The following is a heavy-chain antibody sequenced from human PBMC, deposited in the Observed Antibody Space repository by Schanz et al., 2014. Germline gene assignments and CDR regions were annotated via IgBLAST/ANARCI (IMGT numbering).Heavy chain of an antibody. Sequence: EVQLVESGGGLVKPGGSLRLSCAASGFTFSSYSLAWVRQAPGKGLEWISGISGFGTGAYYADSVKGRFSISRDNSKNTLYLQMDSLRAEDTAVYYCAKHLYQYNYYGMDVWGQGTTVTVSS. V-gene: IGHV3-23*04. CDR2: ISGFGTGA. CDR3: AKHLYQYNYYGMDV. CDR1: GFTFSSYS. D-gene: IGHD2-2*02. J-gene: IGHJ6*02.